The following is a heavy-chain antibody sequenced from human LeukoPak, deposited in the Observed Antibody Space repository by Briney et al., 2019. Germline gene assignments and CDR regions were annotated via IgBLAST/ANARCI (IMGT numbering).Heavy chain of an antibody. D-gene: IGHD2-2*01. J-gene: IGHJ4*02. Sequence: PSETLSLTCTVSGGSVSSGSYYWSWIRQPPGKRLGWIGYIYYSGSTNYNPSLKSRVTISVDTSKNQFTLKLSSVTAADTAVYYCARDCSSTRVAMGKFDYWGQGTLVTVSS. CDR2: IYYSGST. CDR3: ARDCSSTRVAMGKFDY. V-gene: IGHV4-61*01. CDR1: GGSVSSGSYY.